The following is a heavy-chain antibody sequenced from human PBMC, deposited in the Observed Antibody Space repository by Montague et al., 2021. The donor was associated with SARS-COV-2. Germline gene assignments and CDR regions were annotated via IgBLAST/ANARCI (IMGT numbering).Heavy chain of an antibody. CDR1: GGSFSGYY. CDR3: ARCSIGWSILDV. J-gene: IGHJ6*02. Sequence: SETLSLTCSVYGGSFSGYYRSWIRQFPGKGLEWIGEVSHSGSTNYNPSLKSRVTISIDSSKNHFSLQLRSVTAADTAVYYCARCSIGWSILDVWGQRSTVTVSS. V-gene: IGHV4-34*01. D-gene: IGHD6-19*01. CDR2: VSHSGST.